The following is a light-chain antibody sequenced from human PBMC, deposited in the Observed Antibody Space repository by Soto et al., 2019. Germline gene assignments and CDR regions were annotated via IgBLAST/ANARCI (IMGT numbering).Light chain of an antibody. J-gene: IGKJ4*01. CDR2: AAS. CDR1: QGISSY. V-gene: IGKV1-9*01. Sequence: IQLTQSPSSLSASVGDRVTITCRASQGISSYLAWYQQKPGKAPKLLIYAASTLQSGGPSRFSGSGSGTDFTLTISSLQPEDFATYYCQQLNSYPLTFGGGTKVDIK. CDR3: QQLNSYPLT.